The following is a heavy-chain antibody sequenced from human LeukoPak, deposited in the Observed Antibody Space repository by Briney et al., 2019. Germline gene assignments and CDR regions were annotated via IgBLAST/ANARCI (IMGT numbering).Heavy chain of an antibody. Sequence: PGGSLRLSCAASGFTFSSYGIHWVRQAPGKGLEWVAVISYDGSNKYYADSVKGRFTISRDNSKNTLYLQMNSLRAEDTAVYYCAKGKGSYYYDSSGYSAFDIWGQGTMVTVSS. CDR2: ISYDGSNK. J-gene: IGHJ3*02. CDR3: AKGKGSYYYDSSGYSAFDI. V-gene: IGHV3-30*18. CDR1: GFTFSSYG. D-gene: IGHD3-22*01.